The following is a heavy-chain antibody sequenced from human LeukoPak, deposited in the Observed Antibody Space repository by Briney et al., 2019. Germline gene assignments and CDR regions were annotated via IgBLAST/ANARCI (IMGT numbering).Heavy chain of an antibody. CDR1: GYTFTNYG. Sequence: ASVKVSCKASGYTFTNYGISWVRQAPGQGLESMGWISTYDGNTNYVQKLQGRVTMTTDTSTSTAYMELRSLRSDDTAVYYCQRITIFGVVIDFDYWGPGTLVTVSS. D-gene: IGHD3-3*01. V-gene: IGHV1-18*01. CDR2: ISTYDGNT. J-gene: IGHJ4*02. CDR3: QRITIFGVVIDFDY.